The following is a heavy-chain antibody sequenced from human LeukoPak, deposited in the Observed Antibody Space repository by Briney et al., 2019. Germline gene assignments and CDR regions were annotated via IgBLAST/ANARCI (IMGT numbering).Heavy chain of an antibody. CDR3: ARRCGSTSCFRY. CDR1: GGSISSYY. J-gene: IGHJ4*02. CDR2: IYHSGST. D-gene: IGHD2-2*01. Sequence: PSETLSLTCTVSGGSISSYYWGWIRQPPGKGLEWIGNIYHSGSTYYNPSLKSRVTMSVDTSKNQFSLKLSSVTAGDTAVYYCARRCGSTSCFRYWGQGTQVTVAS. V-gene: IGHV4-59*04.